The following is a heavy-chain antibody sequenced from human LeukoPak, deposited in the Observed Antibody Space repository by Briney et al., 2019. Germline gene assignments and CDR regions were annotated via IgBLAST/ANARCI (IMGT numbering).Heavy chain of an antibody. CDR3: ATLRIAVAGTGKYYFDY. CDR2: IIPIFGTA. CDR1: GGTFSSYA. V-gene: IGHV1-69*13. J-gene: IGHJ4*02. D-gene: IGHD6-19*01. Sequence: GASVTVSCKASGGTFSSYAISWVRQAPGQGLEWMGGIIPIFGTANYAQKFQGRVTITADESTSTAYMELSSLRSEDTAVYYCATLRIAVAGTGKYYFDYWGQGTLVTVSS.